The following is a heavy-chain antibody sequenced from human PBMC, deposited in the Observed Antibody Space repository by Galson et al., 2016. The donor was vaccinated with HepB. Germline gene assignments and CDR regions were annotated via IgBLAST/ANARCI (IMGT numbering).Heavy chain of an antibody. CDR3: AKDWHSYGPGGSMDV. Sequence: DSIYSPSFEGQVTMSVDKSISTAYLHWNTLRDEDTAIYYCAKDWHSYGPGGSMDVWGQGTTVTVSS. V-gene: IGHV5-51*01. D-gene: IGHD5-18*01. J-gene: IGHJ6*02. CDR2: DS.